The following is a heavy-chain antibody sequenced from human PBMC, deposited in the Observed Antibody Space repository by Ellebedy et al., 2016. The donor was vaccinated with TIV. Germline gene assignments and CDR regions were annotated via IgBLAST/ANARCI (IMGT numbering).Heavy chain of an antibody. Sequence: AASVQVSCKASGYSFTDYHINWVRQPTGQGLEWMGWTNPNSGNTAHARAFQGRPTVTRDLSISTVYMELSSLTSEDTAVYYCARRRQGSGTTDFWGQGTMVTVSS. J-gene: IGHJ4*02. D-gene: IGHD1-7*01. CDR1: GYSFTDYH. CDR2: TNPNSGNT. V-gene: IGHV1-8*02. CDR3: ARRRQGSGTTDF.